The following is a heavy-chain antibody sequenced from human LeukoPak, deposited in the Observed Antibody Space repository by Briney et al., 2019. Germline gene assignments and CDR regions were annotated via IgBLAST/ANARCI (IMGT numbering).Heavy chain of an antibody. CDR2: FDPEDGET. CDR3: ARGSDYSVYNWADY. CDR1: GYTLTELS. J-gene: IGHJ4*02. D-gene: IGHD5/OR15-5a*01. V-gene: IGHV1-24*01. Sequence: ASVKVSCKVSGYTLTELSMHWVRQAPGKGLEWMGGFDPEDGETIYAQKFQGRVTMTEDTSTDTAYMELSSLRSEDTAVYYCARGSDYSVYNWADYWGQGTLVIVSS.